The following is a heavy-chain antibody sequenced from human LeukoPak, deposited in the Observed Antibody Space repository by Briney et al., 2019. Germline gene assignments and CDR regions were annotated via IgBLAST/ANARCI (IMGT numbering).Heavy chain of an antibody. Sequence: SETLSLTCTVSGGSISSSNYYWGWIRQPPGKGLEWIGNIYYSGSTYYNPSLKSRVTISVDKSKNQFSLKLSSVTAADTAVYYCARERPRAVAGIDYWGQGTLVTVSS. CDR2: IYYSGST. CDR3: ARERPRAVAGIDY. D-gene: IGHD6-19*01. J-gene: IGHJ4*02. V-gene: IGHV4-39*07. CDR1: GGSISSSNYY.